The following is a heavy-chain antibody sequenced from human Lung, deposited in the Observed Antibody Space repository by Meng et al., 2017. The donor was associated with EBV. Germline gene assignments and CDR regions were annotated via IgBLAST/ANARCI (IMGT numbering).Heavy chain of an antibody. D-gene: IGHD1-26*01. CDR2: ITYDGTDK. CDR3: AKERTGYYAEN. V-gene: IGHV3-30*18. Sequence: QVQLVVSXXGGVQPGXALRLSCAASGFTFSHYAMHWVRQAPGKGLEWVALITYDGTDKYYADSVKGRFTISRDRSKDTLYLQMNTLNAEDTAVYYCAKERTGYYAENWGQGTLVTVSS. CDR1: GFTFSHYA. J-gene: IGHJ4*02.